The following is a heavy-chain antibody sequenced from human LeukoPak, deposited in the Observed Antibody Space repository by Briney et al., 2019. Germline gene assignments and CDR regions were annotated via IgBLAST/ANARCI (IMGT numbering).Heavy chain of an antibody. CDR2: ISSSSTSI. V-gene: IGHV3-48*02. D-gene: IGHD4-23*01. CDR3: ASSDDYDGNRFDY. Sequence: GGSLRLSCAASGFTFSIYSMNWVRQPPGKGLEGVSYISSSSTSIYYADSVKRRFTISRDNAKNSLYLQMNSLRDDDTAVYYCASSDDYDGNRFDYWGQGTLVTVSS. CDR1: GFTFSIYS. J-gene: IGHJ4*02.